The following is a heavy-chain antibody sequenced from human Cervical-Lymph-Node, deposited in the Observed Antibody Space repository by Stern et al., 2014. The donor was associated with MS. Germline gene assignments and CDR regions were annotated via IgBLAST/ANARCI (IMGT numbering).Heavy chain of an antibody. CDR1: GGTFNNYA. D-gene: IGHD5-12*01. V-gene: IGHV1-69*01. CDR2: ITPVIGTA. Sequence: VQLVESGAEVKKPGSSVKVSCKVSGGTFNNYAVTLVRQAPGQGLEWMGGITPVIGTANYAEKFQGRITVSADESTSTSYMELSGLRSEDTAVYFCASYVVATMNENYGLDVWGQGTTVTVSS. J-gene: IGHJ6*02. CDR3: ASYVVATMNENYGLDV.